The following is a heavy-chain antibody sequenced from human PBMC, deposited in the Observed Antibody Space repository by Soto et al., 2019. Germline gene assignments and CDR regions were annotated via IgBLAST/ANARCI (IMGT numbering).Heavy chain of an antibody. J-gene: IGHJ6*02. Sequence: GGSLRLSCAASGFTFSSYAMHWVRQAPGKGLEWVAVISYDGSNKYYADSVKGRFTISRDNSKNTLYLQMNSLRAEDTAVYYYARVGITSGYYYYGMDVWGQGTTVTVSS. CDR2: ISYDGSNK. CDR1: GFTFSSYA. D-gene: IGHD3-16*01. V-gene: IGHV3-30-3*01. CDR3: ARVGITSGYYYYGMDV.